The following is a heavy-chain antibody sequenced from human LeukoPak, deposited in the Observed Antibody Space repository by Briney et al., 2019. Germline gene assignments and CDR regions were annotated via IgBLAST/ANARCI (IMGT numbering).Heavy chain of an antibody. CDR3: ARVAEARYFEWLLPGNWFDP. D-gene: IGHD3-9*01. CDR2: TNHSGST. V-gene: IGHV4-34*01. CDR1: GGSFSGYY. J-gene: IGHJ5*02. Sequence: SETLSLTCAVYGGSFSGYYWSWIRQPPGKGLEWIGETNHSGSTNYNPSLKSRVTISVDTSKNQFSLKLSSVTAADTAVYYCARVAEARYFEWLLPGNWFDPWGQGTLVTVSS.